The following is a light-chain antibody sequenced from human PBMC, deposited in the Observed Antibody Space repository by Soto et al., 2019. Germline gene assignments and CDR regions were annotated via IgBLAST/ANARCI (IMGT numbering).Light chain of an antibody. CDR1: QSVSNN. J-gene: IGKJ5*01. CDR3: QQYYNWPPIT. CDR2: GAS. V-gene: IGKV3-15*01. Sequence: EIVMTQSPATLSVSPGERATLSCRASQSVSNNLAWYQQRPGQAPRLLIYGASTRATGISARFSGSGSGTEFTLTISSLQSEDFAVYYCQQYYNWPPITFGQGTRLEI.